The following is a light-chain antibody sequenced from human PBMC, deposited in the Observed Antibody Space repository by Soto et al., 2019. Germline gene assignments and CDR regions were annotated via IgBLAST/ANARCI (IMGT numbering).Light chain of an antibody. V-gene: IGKV3-20*01. Sequence: EIVYTQSPGSLSLFSGERATLSCRASQTVGRKYLAWVQQKHGPAPTLLIYDASPRATGTPDKFGGSGSGTDFTLTISRLEPEDFAVYYCQQYVNSPITFGQGTRLEIK. CDR2: DAS. CDR1: QTVGRKY. CDR3: QQYVNSPIT. J-gene: IGKJ5*01.